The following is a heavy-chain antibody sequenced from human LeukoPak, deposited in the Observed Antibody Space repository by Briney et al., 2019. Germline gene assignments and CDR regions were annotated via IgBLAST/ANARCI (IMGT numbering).Heavy chain of an antibody. CDR1: GGSISSGGYY. J-gene: IGHJ3*02. D-gene: IGHD2-21*01. Sequence: PSQTLSLTCTVSGGSISSGGYYWSRIRQPPGKGLEWIGYIYHSGSTYYNPSLKSRVTISVDRSKNQFSLKLSSVTAADTAVYYCAGELGVAIGDAFDIWGQGTMVTVSS. V-gene: IGHV4-30-2*01. CDR2: IYHSGST. CDR3: AGELGVAIGDAFDI.